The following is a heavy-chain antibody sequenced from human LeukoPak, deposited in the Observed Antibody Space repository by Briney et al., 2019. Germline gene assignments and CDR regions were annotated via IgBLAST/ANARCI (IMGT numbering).Heavy chain of an antibody. D-gene: IGHD3-10*01. J-gene: IGHJ4*02. CDR1: GGSISSSSYY. CDR3: ARHFFPSDSGSFRTPFDY. V-gene: IGHV4-39*01. CDR2: IYYSGTT. Sequence: SETLSLTCTVSGGSISSSSYYWGWILQSPGKGLEWIGTIYYSGTTYYNPSFTSRVTISVDTSKNQFSLKLSSVTAADAAVYYCARHFFPSDSGSFRTPFDYWGQGALVTVSS.